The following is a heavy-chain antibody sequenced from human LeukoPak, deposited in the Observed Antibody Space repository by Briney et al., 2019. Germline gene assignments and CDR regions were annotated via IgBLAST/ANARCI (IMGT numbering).Heavy chain of an antibody. CDR1: GYTLTELP. D-gene: IGHD5-18*01. CDR2: FDPEDGET. CDR3: VATGGYSYGVDY. J-gene: IGHJ4*02. Sequence: ASVKVSCKVSGYTLTELPMHWVRQAPGKGLEWMGGFDPEDGETTYAQKFQGRVTMTEDTSTDTAYMELSSLRSEDTAVYYCVATGGYSYGVDYWGQGTLVTVSS. V-gene: IGHV1-24*01.